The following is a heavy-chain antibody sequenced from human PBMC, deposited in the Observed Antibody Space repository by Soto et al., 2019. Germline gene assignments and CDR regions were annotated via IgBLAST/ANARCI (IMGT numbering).Heavy chain of an antibody. CDR2: IGTAGDT. V-gene: IGHV3-13*01. Sequence: GGSLRLSCAASGFTFSSYDMPWVRQATGKGLEWVSAIGTAGDTYYPGSVKGRFTISRENAKNSLYLQMNSLRAGDTAVYYCARDHHDFWSGRNNGMDVWGQGTTVTVS. J-gene: IGHJ6*02. D-gene: IGHD3-3*01. CDR1: GFTFSSYD. CDR3: ARDHHDFWSGRNNGMDV.